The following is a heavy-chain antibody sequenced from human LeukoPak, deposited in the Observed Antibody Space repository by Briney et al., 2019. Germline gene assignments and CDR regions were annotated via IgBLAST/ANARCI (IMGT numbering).Heavy chain of an antibody. CDR3: AKDRGYSSSWYPEGNWFDP. CDR1: GFTFSSYA. J-gene: IGHJ5*02. D-gene: IGHD6-13*01. CDR2: ISGSGGST. Sequence: GGSLRLSCAASGFTFSSYAMSWVRQAPGKGVEWVSAISGSGGSTYYADSVKGRFTISRDNSKNTLYLQMNSLRAEDTAVYYCAKDRGYSSSWYPEGNWFDPWGQGTLVTVSS. V-gene: IGHV3-23*01.